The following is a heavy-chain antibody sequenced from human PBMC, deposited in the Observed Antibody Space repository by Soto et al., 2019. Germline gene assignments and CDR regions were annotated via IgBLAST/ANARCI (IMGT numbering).Heavy chain of an antibody. Sequence: QVHLVESGGGVVQPGRSLRLSCAASGFTFSSYGMHWVRQAPGKGLEWVAVISSDGTSRFYADSVKGRFTISRDNSKNTLYLQMTSLRAEDTAMYYRAKGRGKDYYYYAMDVWGQGTTVTVS. CDR2: ISSDGTSR. CDR3: AKGRGKDYYYYAMDV. V-gene: IGHV3-30*18. CDR1: GFTFSSYG. J-gene: IGHJ6*02.